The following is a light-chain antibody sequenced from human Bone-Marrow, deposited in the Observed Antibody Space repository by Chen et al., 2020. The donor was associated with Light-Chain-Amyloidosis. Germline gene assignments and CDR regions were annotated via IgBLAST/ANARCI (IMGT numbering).Light chain of an antibody. J-gene: IGKJ3*01. CDR1: QSVYTN. CDR2: DAS. CDR3: QHYNNWPFT. Sequence: TQSPGTLFLSPGETATLSCRTSQSVYTNLAWYQHKPGQAPRLLIYDASTRAAGIPGRFSGSRSGVDFTLTISNIQSEDSAVYYCQHYNNWPFTFGPGTTVNIK. V-gene: IGKV3-15*01.